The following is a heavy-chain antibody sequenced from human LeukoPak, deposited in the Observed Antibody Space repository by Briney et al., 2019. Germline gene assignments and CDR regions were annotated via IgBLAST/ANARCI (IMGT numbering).Heavy chain of an antibody. CDR3: AIVRWLRKHWFAR. CDR2: INPNSGGT. CDR1: GYTFTGYY. J-gene: IGHJ5*02. V-gene: IGHV1-2*02. D-gene: IGHD5-12*01. Sequence: ASVKVSCKASGYTFTGYYMHWVRQAPGQGREWMGWINPNSGGTNYAQKLQGRVTITRDTTISTAYMELGRLRSDDTAVYYCAIVRWLRKHWFARWSQAPLVT.